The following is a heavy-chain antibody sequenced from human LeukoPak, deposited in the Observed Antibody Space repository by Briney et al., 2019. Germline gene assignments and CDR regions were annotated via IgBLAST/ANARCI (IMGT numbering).Heavy chain of an antibody. V-gene: IGHV1-2*02. D-gene: IGHD6-25*01. CDR2: INPNRGGT. CDR3: ARSSGAYYYYMDV. J-gene: IGHJ6*03. CDR1: GYSFSGYY. Sequence: ASVKVSCKASGYSFSGYYMHWVRQAPGQGLEWMGWINPNRGGTTYAQNFQGRVTMTRATSISTTYMVLNTLTSDDTAVYFCARSSGAYYYYMDVWGKGTTVTVSS.